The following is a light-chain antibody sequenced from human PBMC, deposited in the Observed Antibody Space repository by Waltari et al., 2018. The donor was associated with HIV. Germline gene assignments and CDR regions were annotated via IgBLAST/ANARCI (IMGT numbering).Light chain of an antibody. Sequence: QSVVTQPPSASGTPGQRVTISCSGNNSNIGSNYVYWYQHLPGTAPKLLIYRHDQRPSGVPDRFSASKSGTSASLAISGLRSEDEADYHCAAWDDSLGGLWVFGGGTKLTVL. CDR3: AAWDDSLGGLWV. J-gene: IGLJ3*02. V-gene: IGLV1-47*01. CDR1: NSNIGSNY. CDR2: RHD.